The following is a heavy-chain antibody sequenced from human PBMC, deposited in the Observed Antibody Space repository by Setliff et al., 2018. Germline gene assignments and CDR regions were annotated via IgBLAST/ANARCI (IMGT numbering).Heavy chain of an antibody. J-gene: IGHJ3*02. Sequence: SETLSLTCAVYGGSFSGYYWSWIRQPPGKGLEWIGEIIHSGSTNYNPSLKSRVTISMDTSKNQFSLKVPSVTAADMAVYYCARKGISALSGAFDMWGQGTMVTVSS. D-gene: IGHD1-26*01. V-gene: IGHV4-34*12. CDR1: GGSFSGYY. CDR2: IIHSGST. CDR3: ARKGISALSGAFDM.